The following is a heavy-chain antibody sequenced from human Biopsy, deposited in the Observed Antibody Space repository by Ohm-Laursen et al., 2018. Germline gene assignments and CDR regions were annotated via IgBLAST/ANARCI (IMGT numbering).Heavy chain of an antibody. V-gene: IGHV4-59*01. CDR1: GGSMIHYY. CDR3: ARLYRLDDYWNDDPPDAFDV. Sequence: GTLSLTCTVSGGSMIHYYWSWIRQSPRQGLEWIGHISDRGTTNSNPSLRGLITISVDTSKNQFSLKLNSVSAADTALFFCARLYRLDDYWNDDPPDAFDVWGPGTMVTVSS. CDR2: ISDRGTT. J-gene: IGHJ3*01. D-gene: IGHD3-3*01.